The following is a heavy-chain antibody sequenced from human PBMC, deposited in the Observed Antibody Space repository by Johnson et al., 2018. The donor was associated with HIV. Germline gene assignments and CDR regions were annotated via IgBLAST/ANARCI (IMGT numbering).Heavy chain of an antibody. D-gene: IGHD5-12*01. V-gene: IGHV3-74*02. CDR2: INSDGSST. J-gene: IGHJ3*02. CDR3: ARSHRYGTMMATIRPFDI. Sequence: EVHLVESGGGLVQPGGSLRLSCAASGFTFSSYWMHWVRQAPGKGLVWVSRINSDGSSTSYADSVKGRFTISSYNAKNPLYLQMNSLRAEDNALYYCARSHRYGTMMATIRPFDIWGQGTMVTVSS. CDR1: GFTFSSYW.